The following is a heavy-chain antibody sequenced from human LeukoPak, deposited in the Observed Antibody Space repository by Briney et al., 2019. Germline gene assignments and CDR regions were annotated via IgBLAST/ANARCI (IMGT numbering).Heavy chain of an antibody. J-gene: IGHJ4*02. D-gene: IGHD6-13*01. CDR3: AKGSSWSQGYYFDY. Sequence: PGGSLRLSCAASGFTFSNYAMSWVRQAPGKGLEWVSAISASGGSTYYADSVKGRFTISRDNSKNTLYLQMNSLRAEDTAVYYCAKGSSWSQGYYFDYWGQGTLVTVSS. CDR1: GFTFSNYA. CDR2: ISASGGST. V-gene: IGHV3-23*01.